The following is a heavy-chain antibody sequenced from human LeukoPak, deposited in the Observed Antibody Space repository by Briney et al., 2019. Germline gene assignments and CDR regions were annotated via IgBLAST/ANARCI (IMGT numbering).Heavy chain of an antibody. CDR1: GYSFTSYW. J-gene: IGHJ6*03. CDR2: IYPGDSDT. CDR3: ARGSYDFWSGYPSGYMDV. D-gene: IGHD3-3*01. Sequence: GESLQISCKGSGYSFTSYWIGWVRQLPGKGLEWMGIIYPGDSDTRYSPSFQGQVTISADKSISTAYLQWSSLKASDTAMYYCARGSYDFWSGYPSGYMDVWGKGTTVTVSS. V-gene: IGHV5-51*01.